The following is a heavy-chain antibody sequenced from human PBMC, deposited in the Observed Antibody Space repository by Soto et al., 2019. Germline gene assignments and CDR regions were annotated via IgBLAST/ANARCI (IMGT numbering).Heavy chain of an antibody. CDR1: GFTFSNYA. Sequence: GGSLRLSCAASGFTFSNYAMSWIRQAPGKGLEWVSTIRETGSTYYADSVKGRFTISRDNSKNTLYLQMNSLRAEDTAVYYCAKGLSLWFGGYDYWGQGTLVTVSS. V-gene: IGHV3-23*01. CDR2: IRETGST. D-gene: IGHD3-10*01. J-gene: IGHJ4*02. CDR3: AKGLSLWFGGYDY.